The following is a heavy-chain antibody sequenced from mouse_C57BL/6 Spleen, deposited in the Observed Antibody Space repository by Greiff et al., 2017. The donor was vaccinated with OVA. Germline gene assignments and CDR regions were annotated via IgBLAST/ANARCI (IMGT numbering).Heavy chain of an antibody. V-gene: IGHV14-4*01. CDR3: TTVPVYGSSYVYFDV. D-gene: IGHD1-1*01. J-gene: IGHJ1*03. Sequence: EVQVVESGAELVRPGASVKLSCTASGFNIKDDYMHWVKQRPEQGLEWIGWIDPENGDTEYASKFQGKATITADTSSNTAYLQLSSLTSEDTAVYYCTTVPVYGSSYVYFDVWGTGTTVTVSS. CDR1: GFNIKDDY. CDR2: IDPENGDT.